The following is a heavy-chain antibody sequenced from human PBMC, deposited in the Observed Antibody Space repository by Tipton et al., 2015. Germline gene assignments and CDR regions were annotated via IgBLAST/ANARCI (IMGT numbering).Heavy chain of an antibody. D-gene: IGHD3-10*01. CDR3: AKSSDIFGTSVTPDA. V-gene: IGHV3-23*01. CDR2: VSGSGGST. CDR1: GFTFKQFA. J-gene: IGHJ5*02. Sequence: GSLRLSCAASGFTFKQFAINWFRQAPGKGLEWVSSVSGSGGSTYYADSVKGRFTFSRDNSKSTVLLQMNSMRVDDTGFYYCAKSSDIFGTSVTPDAWGRGTLVTVSS.